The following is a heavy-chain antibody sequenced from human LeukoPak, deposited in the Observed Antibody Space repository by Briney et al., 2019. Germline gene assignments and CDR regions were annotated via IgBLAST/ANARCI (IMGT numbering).Heavy chain of an antibody. Sequence: GGSLRLSCAASGFTLDDYAMHWVRHAPGKGLEWVSGISWNSGSIGYADSVKGRFTISRDNAKNSLYLQMNSLRAEDTALYYCAKDRGSLDYYYMDVWGKGTTVTVSS. CDR1: GFTLDDYA. CDR2: ISWNSGSI. V-gene: IGHV3-9*01. CDR3: AKDRGSLDYYYMDV. D-gene: IGHD3-10*01. J-gene: IGHJ6*03.